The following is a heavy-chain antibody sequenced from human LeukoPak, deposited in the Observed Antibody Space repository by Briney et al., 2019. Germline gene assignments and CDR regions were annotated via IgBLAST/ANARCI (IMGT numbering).Heavy chain of an antibody. CDR3: ARDRSPVHLVGPSGY. J-gene: IGHJ4*02. D-gene: IGHD1-26*01. V-gene: IGHV3-7*01. CDR2: INQDGSQT. Sequence: HPGGSLRLSCVASGFTSGHIFTDYWMTWVRQVPGTGLEWVANINQDGSQTYYLDSVKARFTISRDNAKNSLYLQMNSLRAEDTAVYYCARDRSPVHLVGPSGYWGQGTLVTVSS. CDR1: GFTSGHIFTDYW.